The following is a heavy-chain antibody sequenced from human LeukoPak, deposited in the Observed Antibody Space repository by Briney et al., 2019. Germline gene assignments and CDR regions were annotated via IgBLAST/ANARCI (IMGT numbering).Heavy chain of an antibody. CDR2: IIPIFGTA. J-gene: IGHJ3*02. CDR3: ARDADIVVSGAFDI. D-gene: IGHD2-15*01. Sequence: SVKVSCKASGGTFSSYAIGWVRQAPGQGLEWMGGIIPIFGTANYAQKFQGRVTITADKTTSTAYMELSSLRSEDTAVYYCARDADIVVSGAFDIWGQGTMVTVSS. CDR1: GGTFSSYA. V-gene: IGHV1-69*06.